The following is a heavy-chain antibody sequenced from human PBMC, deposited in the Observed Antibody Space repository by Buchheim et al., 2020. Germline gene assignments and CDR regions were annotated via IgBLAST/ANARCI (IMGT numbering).Heavy chain of an antibody. CDR1: GFTFSDYY. J-gene: IGHJ6*02. V-gene: IGHV3-11*06. CDR2: ISSSSSYT. D-gene: IGHD3-22*01. CDR3: ARDLYYYDSSGYRDYYYGMDV. Sequence: QVQLVESGGGLVKPGGSLRLSCAASGFTFSDYYMSWIRQAPGKGLEWVSYISSSSSYTNYADSVKGRFTISRDNAKNSLYLQMNSLRAEDTAVYYCARDLYYYDSSGYRDYYYGMDVWGQGTT.